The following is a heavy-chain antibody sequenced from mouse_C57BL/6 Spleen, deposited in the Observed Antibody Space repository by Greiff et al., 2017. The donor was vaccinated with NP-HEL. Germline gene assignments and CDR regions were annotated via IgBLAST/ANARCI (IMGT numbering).Heavy chain of an antibody. CDR3: ARGVLLYYFDY. CDR1: GYSITSGYY. V-gene: IGHV3-6*01. Sequence: EVKLMESGPGLVKPSQSLSLTCSVTGYSITSGYYWNWIRQFPGNKLEWMGYISYDGSNNYNPSLKNRISITRDTSKNQFFLKLNSVTTEDTATYYCARGVLLYYFDYWGQGTTLTVSS. D-gene: IGHD2-1*01. CDR2: ISYDGSN. J-gene: IGHJ2*01.